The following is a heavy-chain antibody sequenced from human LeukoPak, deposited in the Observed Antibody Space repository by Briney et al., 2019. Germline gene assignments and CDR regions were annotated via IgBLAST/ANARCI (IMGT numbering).Heavy chain of an antibody. V-gene: IGHV3-48*01. CDR1: GFTFSSYS. CDR2: ISSSSSTI. D-gene: IGHD3-10*01. CDR3: ARRRGSGSYLRVSYYMDV. Sequence: GGSLRLSCAASGFTFSSYSMNWVRQAPGKGLEWVSYISSSSSTIYYADSVKGRFTISRDNAKNSLYLQMNSLRAEDTAVYYCARRRGSGSYLRVSYYMDVWGKGTTVTVSS. J-gene: IGHJ6*03.